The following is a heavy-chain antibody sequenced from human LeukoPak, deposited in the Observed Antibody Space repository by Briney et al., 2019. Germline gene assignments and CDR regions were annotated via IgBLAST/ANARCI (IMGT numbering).Heavy chain of an antibody. D-gene: IGHD1-7*01. J-gene: IGHJ4*02. V-gene: IGHV3-33*01. CDR1: GFTFSSYG. Sequence: GGSLRLSCAASGFTFSSYGMHWVRQAPGKGLEWVAVIWYDGSNKYYADSVNGRFTISRDNSKNTLYLQRNSRRAEDTAVEYWARGITGTTGFDYWAQGTLVSVPS. CDR3: ARGITGTTGFDY. CDR2: IWYDGSNK.